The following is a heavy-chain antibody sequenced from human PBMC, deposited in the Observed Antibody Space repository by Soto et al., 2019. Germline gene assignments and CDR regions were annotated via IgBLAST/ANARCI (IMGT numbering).Heavy chain of an antibody. Sequence: SETLSLTCAVSGGSISSGGYSWSWIRQPPGKGLEWIGYIYHSGSTNYNPSLKSRVTISVDRSKNQFTLKLSTVTAAETAVYYFARGVAAGSPGDINYGMDVWGQGTTVTVSS. CDR1: GGSISSGGYS. V-gene: IGHV4-30-2*01. CDR2: IYHSGST. D-gene: IGHD6-19*01. J-gene: IGHJ6*02. CDR3: ARGVAAGSPGDINYGMDV.